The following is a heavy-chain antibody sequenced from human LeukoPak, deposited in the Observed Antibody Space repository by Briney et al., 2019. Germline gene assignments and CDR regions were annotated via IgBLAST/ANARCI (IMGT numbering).Heavy chain of an antibody. D-gene: IGHD6-25*01. J-gene: IGHJ6*02. Sequence: SQTLSLTCTVSGGSISSGSYYWSWIRQPAGKGLEWIGRIYTSGSTNYNPSLKSRVTISVDTSKNQFSLKLSSVTAADTAVYYCARGKRAYYYGMDVWGQGTTVTVSS. CDR3: ARGKRAYYYGMDV. CDR2: IYTSGST. V-gene: IGHV4-61*02. CDR1: GGSISSGSYY.